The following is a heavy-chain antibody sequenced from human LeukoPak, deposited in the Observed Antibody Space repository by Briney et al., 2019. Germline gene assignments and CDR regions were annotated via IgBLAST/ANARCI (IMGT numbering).Heavy chain of an antibody. CDR3: ARTYDSSGLTPFDY. CDR2: INHSGST. CDR1: GGSFSGYY. Sequence: SETLSLTCAVYGGSFSGYYWSWIRQPPGKGLEWIGEINHSGSTNYNPSLKSRVTISVDTSKNQFSLKLSSVTAADTAVYYCARTYDSSGLTPFDYWGQGTLVTVSS. V-gene: IGHV4-34*01. D-gene: IGHD3-22*01. J-gene: IGHJ4*02.